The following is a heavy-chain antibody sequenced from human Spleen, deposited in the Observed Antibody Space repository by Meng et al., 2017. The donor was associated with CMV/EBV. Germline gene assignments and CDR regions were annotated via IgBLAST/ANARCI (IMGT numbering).Heavy chain of an antibody. CDR3: ASAAYDSLYYFDY. Sequence: GESLKISCAASGYRFDDYGMSWVRQVPGKGLEWVAGISWNGEIATYGDSVKGRFSISRDNAKSSLFLQMNSLRAEDTAIYYCASAAYDSLYYFDYWGQGVLVTVSS. D-gene: IGHD5-12*01. J-gene: IGHJ4*02. V-gene: IGHV3-20*04. CDR2: ISWNGEIA. CDR1: GYRFDDYG.